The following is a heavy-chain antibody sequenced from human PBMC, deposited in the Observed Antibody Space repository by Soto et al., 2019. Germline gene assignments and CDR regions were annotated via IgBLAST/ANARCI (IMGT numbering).Heavy chain of an antibody. CDR2: IYYSGST. J-gene: IGHJ5*02. V-gene: IGHV4-31*03. CDR3: ARLLGYCSGGSCYAQLGFYP. CDR1: GGSISRGGYY. D-gene: IGHD2-15*01. Sequence: TSETLSLTCTVSGGSISRGGYYWSWIRQHPGKGQERIGYIYYSGSTYYNPSLKSRVTISVDTSKNQFSLKLSSVTAADTAVYYCARLLGYCSGGSCYAQLGFYPWGQGTLVTVSS.